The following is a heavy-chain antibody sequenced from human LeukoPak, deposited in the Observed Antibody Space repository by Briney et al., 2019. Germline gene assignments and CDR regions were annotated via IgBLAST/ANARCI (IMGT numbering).Heavy chain of an antibody. CDR2: INHSGST. Sequence: PSETLSLTCAVYGGSFSGYYWSWIRQPPGKGLEWIGEINHSGSTSYIPSLKSRVTISVDTSKNQFSLNLSSVTAADTAVYFCAREVRAVAGIDYYYYMDVWGKGTTVTVSS. V-gene: IGHV4-34*01. D-gene: IGHD6-19*01. CDR3: AREVRAVAGIDYYYYMDV. J-gene: IGHJ6*03. CDR1: GGSFSGYY.